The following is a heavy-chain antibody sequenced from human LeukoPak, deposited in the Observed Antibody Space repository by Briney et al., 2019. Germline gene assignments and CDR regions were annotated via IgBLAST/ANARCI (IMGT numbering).Heavy chain of an antibody. CDR1: GFTFSDCD. V-gene: IGHV3-21*01. CDR2: ISYRTSHI. Sequence: KPGGSLRLSRTASGFTFSDCDMNWFRQAPGKGLEWVSSISYRTSHIYYADSMKGRFTISRDNAKNSLYLQMDSLRAEATAVYFCGRAFPPLRTAAAGDYWGQGTLVTVSS. J-gene: IGHJ4*02. D-gene: IGHD6-13*01. CDR3: GRAFPPLRTAAAGDY.